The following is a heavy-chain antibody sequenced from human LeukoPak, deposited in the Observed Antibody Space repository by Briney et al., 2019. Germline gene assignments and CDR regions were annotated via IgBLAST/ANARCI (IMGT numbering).Heavy chain of an antibody. D-gene: IGHD3-16*02. Sequence: GGSLRFSCAASGFTFSSYWMSWVRQAPGKGLEWVANIKQDGSEKYYVDSVKGRFTISRDNAKNSLYLQMNSLRAEDTAVYYCARDVGGVIASSHLGGQGTLVTVSS. CDR2: IKQDGSEK. CDR1: GFTFSSYW. V-gene: IGHV3-7*01. CDR3: ARDVGGVIASSHL. J-gene: IGHJ4*02.